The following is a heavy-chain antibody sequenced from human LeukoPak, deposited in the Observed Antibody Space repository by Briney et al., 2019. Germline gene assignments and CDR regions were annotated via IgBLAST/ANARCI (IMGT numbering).Heavy chain of an antibody. J-gene: IGHJ4*02. CDR3: ARASGKKSDY. CDR1: GGSISSSSYY. Sequence: SETLSLTCTVSGGSISSSSYYWGWIRQPPGKGLEWIGSIYYSGSTYYNPSLKSRVTISVDTSKNQFSLKLSSVTAADTAVYYCARASGKKSDYWGQGTLVTVSS. V-gene: IGHV4-39*01. D-gene: IGHD6-25*01. CDR2: IYYSGST.